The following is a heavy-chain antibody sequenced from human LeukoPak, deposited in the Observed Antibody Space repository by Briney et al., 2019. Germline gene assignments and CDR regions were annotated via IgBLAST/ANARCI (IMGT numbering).Heavy chain of an antibody. CDR3: ASGPLSSEFDY. V-gene: IGHV1-45*02. Sequence: VASVKVSCKASGYTFTYRYLHWVRLAPGHALEWMGWITPFNDNTNYAQKFQDRVTITWDRSMSTAYMELSSLRSDDTAMYYCASGPLSSEFDYWGQGTLVTVSS. D-gene: IGHD2/OR15-2a*01. CDR1: GYTFTYRY. J-gene: IGHJ4*02. CDR2: ITPFNDNT.